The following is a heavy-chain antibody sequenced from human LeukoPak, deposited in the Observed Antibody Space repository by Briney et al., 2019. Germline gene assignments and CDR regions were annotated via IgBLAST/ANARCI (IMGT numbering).Heavy chain of an antibody. D-gene: IGHD4-17*01. CDR2: IKQDGSEK. V-gene: IGHV3-7*05. Sequence: GGSLRLSCAASGFTFSSYWMSWVRQALEKGLEWVANIKQDGSEKYYVDSVKGRFTISRDNAKNSLYLQMNSLRAEDTAGYYWSRRPNGTTALTGWGQGNLVT. J-gene: IGHJ4*02. CDR3: SRRPNGTTALTG. CDR1: GFTFSSYW.